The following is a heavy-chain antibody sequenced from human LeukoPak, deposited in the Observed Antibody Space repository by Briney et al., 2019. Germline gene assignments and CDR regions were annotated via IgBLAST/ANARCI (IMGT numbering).Heavy chain of an antibody. CDR1: GGSISCYY. D-gene: IGHD6-13*01. CDR3: ASVYSSRTYWFDP. Sequence: SETLSLTCTVSGGSISCYYWSWIRQPPGKGLEWIGYIYYSGSTNYNPSLKSRVTISVDTSKNQLSLKLSSVTAADTAVYYCASVYSSRTYWFDPWGQGTLVTVSS. CDR2: IYYSGST. V-gene: IGHV4-59*01. J-gene: IGHJ5*02.